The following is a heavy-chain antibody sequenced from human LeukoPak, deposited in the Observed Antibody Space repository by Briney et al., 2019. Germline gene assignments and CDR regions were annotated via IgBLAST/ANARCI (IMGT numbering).Heavy chain of an antibody. Sequence: PSQTLSLTCTVSGFSISSGSYYWSWLRQPAGKGLEWIGRIYTSGSTNYNPSLKSRVTMSVDTSKNQFSLKLSSVTAADTAVYYCARLLMESSYYYMDVWGKGTTVTISS. V-gene: IGHV4-61*02. J-gene: IGHJ6*03. CDR2: IYTSGST. CDR1: GFSISSGSYY. CDR3: ARLLMESSYYYMDV. D-gene: IGHD2-15*01.